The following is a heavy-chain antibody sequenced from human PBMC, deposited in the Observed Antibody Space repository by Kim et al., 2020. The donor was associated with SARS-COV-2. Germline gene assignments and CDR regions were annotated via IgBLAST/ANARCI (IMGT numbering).Heavy chain of an antibody. CDR2: IGAGGRNT. Sequence: GGFLRLSCAASGFTFSNYAMSWVRQAPGKGLDWVSTIGAGGRNTFYADSMKGRFTISRDNSKNTLYLQMGSLRAEDTAVYYCAKAFSQLGRYLDYWGQGALVTVSS. D-gene: IGHD6-6*01. V-gene: IGHV3-23*01. CDR1: GFTFSNYA. CDR3: AKAFSQLGRYLDY. J-gene: IGHJ4*02.